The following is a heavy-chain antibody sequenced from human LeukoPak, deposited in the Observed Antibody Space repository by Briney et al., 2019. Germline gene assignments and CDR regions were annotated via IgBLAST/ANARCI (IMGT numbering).Heavy chain of an antibody. D-gene: IGHD3-22*01. Sequence: PGGSLRLSCAASGFTFSSYAMSWVRQAPGKGLEWVSAISGSGGSTYYADSVKGRFTISRDNSKNTLCLQMNSLRAEDTAVYYCAKASGDSSGYYSPYFDYWGQGTLVTVSS. CDR3: AKASGDSSGYYSPYFDY. J-gene: IGHJ4*02. CDR2: ISGSGGST. V-gene: IGHV3-23*01. CDR1: GFTFSSYA.